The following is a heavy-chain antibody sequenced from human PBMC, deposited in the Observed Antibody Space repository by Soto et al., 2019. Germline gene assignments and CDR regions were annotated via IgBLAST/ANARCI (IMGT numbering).Heavy chain of an antibody. J-gene: IGHJ4*02. D-gene: IGHD3-22*01. Sequence: ASVKVSCKASGYTFTSYGISWVRQAPGQGLEWMGWISAYNGNTNYAQKLQGRVTMTTDTSTSTVYMELRSLRSDDTAVYYCAVDYYDSSGLYFDYWGQGTLVTVSS. CDR2: ISAYNGNT. CDR1: GYTFTSYG. CDR3: AVDYYDSSGLYFDY. V-gene: IGHV1-18*01.